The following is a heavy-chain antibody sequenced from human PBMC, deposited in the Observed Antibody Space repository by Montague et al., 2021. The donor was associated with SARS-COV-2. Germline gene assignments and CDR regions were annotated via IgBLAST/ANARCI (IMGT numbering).Heavy chain of an antibody. D-gene: IGHD2-15*01. V-gene: IGHV4-38-2*02. CDR1: GYSISSGYY. Sequence: SETLSLTCTVSGYSISSGYYWGWIRQPPGKGLEWIGRIYHSGSTYYNPSLKSRVTISVDTSKNQFSLKLSSVTAADTAVYYCARERRYCSGGSCYSGWFDPWGQGTLVTVSS. CDR2: IYHSGST. CDR3: ARERRYCSGGSCYSGWFDP. J-gene: IGHJ5*02.